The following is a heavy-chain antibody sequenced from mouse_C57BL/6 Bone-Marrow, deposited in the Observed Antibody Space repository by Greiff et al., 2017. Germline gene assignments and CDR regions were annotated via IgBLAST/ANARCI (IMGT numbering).Heavy chain of an antibody. V-gene: IGHV1-39*01. CDR3: AIDTTVVAEGFAY. D-gene: IGHD1-1*01. J-gene: IGHJ3*01. CDR1: GYSFTDYN. Sequence: EVQLQQSGPELVKPGASVKLSCKASGYSFTDYNMNWVKQSNGKSLEWIGVINPNYGTTSYNQKFKGRATLTVDQSSSTAYMQLNSLTSEDSAVYYCAIDTTVVAEGFAYWGQGTLVTVSA. CDR2: INPNYGTT.